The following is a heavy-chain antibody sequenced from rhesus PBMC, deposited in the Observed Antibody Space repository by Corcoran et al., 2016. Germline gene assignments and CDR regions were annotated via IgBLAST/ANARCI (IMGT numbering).Heavy chain of an antibody. CDR2: INWNDSK. D-gene: IGHD3-3*01. J-gene: IGHJ2*01. V-gene: IGHV2-95*01. CDR3: ARANGPNNWTGYSHIASSYWYFDL. Sequence: QVTLKESGPALVKPTQTLTLTCTFPGFSISTSGTAVGWIRQPPGKAMEWLASINWNDSKYYNPTLKTRLTISKDTSKNQVVLTMTNMDPLDTATYYCARANGPNNWTGYSHIASSYWYFDLWGPGTPITISS. CDR1: GFSISTSGTA.